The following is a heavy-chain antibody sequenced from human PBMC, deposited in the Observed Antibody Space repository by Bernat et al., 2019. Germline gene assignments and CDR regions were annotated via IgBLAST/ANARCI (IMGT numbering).Heavy chain of an antibody. CDR1: GFTFSSYA. J-gene: IGHJ6*02. Sequence: QVQLVESGGCVVQPGRSLRLSCAASGFTFSSYAIHWVRQAPGKGLEWVAAISYDGVNKYYADSVKGRFSISRDNSKNTLYLQMNSLRAEDTAVYYCARDRGGNDSGGMDVWDQGTTVTVSS. V-gene: IGHV3-30-3*01. CDR2: ISYDGVNK. D-gene: IGHD3-10*01. CDR3: ARDRGGNDSGGMDV.